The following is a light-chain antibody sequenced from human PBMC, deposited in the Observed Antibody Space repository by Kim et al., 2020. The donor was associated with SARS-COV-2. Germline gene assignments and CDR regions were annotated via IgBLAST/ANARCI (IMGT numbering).Light chain of an antibody. V-gene: IGLV2-14*03. CDR3: SSYTSSSTRV. J-gene: IGLJ3*02. Sequence: GQSIPISCTGTSSDVGGYNYVSWYQQHPGQAPNLMIYDVSSRPSGVSNRFSGSNSGDTASLPISGLQAEDEADYYCSSYTSSSTRVFGGGTKVTVL. CDR2: DVS. CDR1: SSDVGGYNY.